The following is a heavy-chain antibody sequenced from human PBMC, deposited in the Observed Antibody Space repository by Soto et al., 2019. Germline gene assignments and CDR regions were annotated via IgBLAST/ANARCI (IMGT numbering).Heavy chain of an antibody. CDR2: IYWNDGK. D-gene: IGHD3-16*01. Sequence: QITLKESGPTLVKPTQNLTLTCTFSGFSRSARGVGVGWIRQPPEQALEWLELIYWNDGKRYIQSLQSRLAITKDDSKNQVVFSMTNVDPADTAKYYCAPSPWGAAPDSWCQGTLVTVSS. CDR3: APSPWGAAPDS. CDR1: GFSRSARGVG. V-gene: IGHV2-5*01. J-gene: IGHJ4*02.